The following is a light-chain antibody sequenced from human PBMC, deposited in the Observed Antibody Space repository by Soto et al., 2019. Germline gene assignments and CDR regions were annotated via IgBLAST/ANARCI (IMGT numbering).Light chain of an antibody. CDR1: QSVAGSY. CDR3: QQYNNWPQT. J-gene: IGKJ1*01. Sequence: EIMLTQSPVTLSLSPGEGATLSCRASQSVAGSYLAWYQQKPGRTPRLLIYGASTRATGIPARFSGSGSGTEFTLTISSLQSEDFAVYYCQQYNNWPQTFGQGTKVDI. CDR2: GAS. V-gene: IGKV3-15*01.